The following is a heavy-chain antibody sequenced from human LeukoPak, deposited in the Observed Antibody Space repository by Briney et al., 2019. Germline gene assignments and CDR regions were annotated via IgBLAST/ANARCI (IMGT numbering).Heavy chain of an antibody. Sequence: SETLSLTCAVYGGSFSGYYWSWIRQPPGKGLEWIGETYHSGSTNYNPSLKSRVTISVDKSKNQFSLKLSSVTAADTAVYYCARVAGDSSGWYVLTYFDYWGQGTLVTVSS. D-gene: IGHD6-19*01. CDR1: GGSFSGYY. J-gene: IGHJ4*02. CDR3: ARVAGDSSGWYVLTYFDY. V-gene: IGHV4-34*01. CDR2: TYHSGST.